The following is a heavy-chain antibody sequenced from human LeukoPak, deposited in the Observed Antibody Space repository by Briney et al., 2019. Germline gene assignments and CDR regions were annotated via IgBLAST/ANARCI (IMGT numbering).Heavy chain of an antibody. CDR1: GGTFSSYA. Sequence: ASVTVSCKASGGTFSSYAISWVRQAPGQGLEWMGRIIPILGIANYAQKFQGRVTITADKSTSTAYMELSSLRSEDTAVYYCARYRVAQYYFDYWGQGTLVTVSS. D-gene: IGHD1-14*01. V-gene: IGHV1-69*04. CDR2: IIPILGIA. CDR3: ARYRVAQYYFDY. J-gene: IGHJ4*02.